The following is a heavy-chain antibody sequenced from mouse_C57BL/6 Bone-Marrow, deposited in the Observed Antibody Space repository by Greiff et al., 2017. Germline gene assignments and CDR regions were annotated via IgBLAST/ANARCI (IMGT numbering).Heavy chain of an antibody. V-gene: IGHV5-17*01. J-gene: IGHJ2*01. CDR1: GFTFSDYG. CDR3: ARRLLLFDY. Sequence: EVQGVESGGGLVKPGGSLKLSCEASGFTFSDYGMHWVRQAPEKGLEWVGYISSGSSTIYYADTVKGRFTLSRDNATNTLYLQMTSLRSEDTAIYYCARRLLLFDYWGQGTTLTVSS. D-gene: IGHD2-3*01. CDR2: ISSGSSTI.